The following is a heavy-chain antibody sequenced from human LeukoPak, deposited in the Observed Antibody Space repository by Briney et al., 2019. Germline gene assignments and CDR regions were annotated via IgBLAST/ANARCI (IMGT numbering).Heavy chain of an antibody. CDR1: GYSFTTFH. CDR2: VNPDTGNT. V-gene: IGHV1-8*03. CDR3: ARRGLVAGIYDLVYGFDI. D-gene: IGHD3/OR15-3a*01. J-gene: IGHJ3*02. Sequence: GASVKVSCKAAGYSFTTFHINWVRQAPGQGPEWMGWVNPDTGNTGFAQKFQGRVTLTQNNSVTTVYLELSSLTSEDTAVYYCARRGLVAGIYDLVYGFDIWGQGTMVTVSS.